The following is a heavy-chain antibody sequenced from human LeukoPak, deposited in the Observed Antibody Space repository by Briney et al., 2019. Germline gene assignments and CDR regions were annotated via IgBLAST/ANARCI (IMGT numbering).Heavy chain of an antibody. CDR3: AGYRDYGDCFDY. Sequence: GGSLRLSCAASGFTFSSYWMHWVRQAPGKGLVWVSRISSDGSSTSYADSVKGRFTISRDNAKNTLYLQMNSLRAEDTAVYYSAGYRDYGDCFDYWGQGTLVTVSS. CDR1: GFTFSSYW. J-gene: IGHJ4*02. CDR2: ISSDGSST. V-gene: IGHV3-74*01. D-gene: IGHD4-17*01.